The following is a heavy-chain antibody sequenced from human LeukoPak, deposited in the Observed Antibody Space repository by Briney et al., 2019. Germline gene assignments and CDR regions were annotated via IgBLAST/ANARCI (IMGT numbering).Heavy chain of an antibody. Sequence: GGSLRLSCAASGFTFSSYSMNWVRQAPGKGLEWVSSIGSSGTSTYYADSVKGRFTISRDNSKNTLYLQVNSLRAEDTAVYYCAKDYRNGYNPEGSDYWGQGTLVTVPS. J-gene: IGHJ4*02. CDR1: GFTFSSYS. D-gene: IGHD5-24*01. CDR2: IGSSGTST. V-gene: IGHV3-21*01. CDR3: AKDYRNGYNPEGSDY.